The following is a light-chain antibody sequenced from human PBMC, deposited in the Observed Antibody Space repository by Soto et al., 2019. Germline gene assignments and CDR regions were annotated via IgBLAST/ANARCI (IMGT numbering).Light chain of an antibody. J-gene: IGKJ5*01. Sequence: DIQMTQSPSSLSASVGDRVTITCRSSRSISSYLNWYQQKPGKAPNLLIYTASSLQSGVPSRFSGSGSGTDFTLTISCLQSEDFATYYCQQYYSYPLTFGQGTRLEIK. V-gene: IGKV1-39*01. CDR1: RSISSY. CDR2: TAS. CDR3: QQYYSYPLT.